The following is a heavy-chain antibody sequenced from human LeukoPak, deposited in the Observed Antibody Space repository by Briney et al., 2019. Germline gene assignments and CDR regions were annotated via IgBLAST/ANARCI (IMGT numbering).Heavy chain of an antibody. V-gene: IGHV3-9*01. J-gene: IGHJ6*02. Sequence: GGSLRLSCAASVFTFDDYAMHLVRQAPGKGLEWVSGISWNSGSIGYADSVKGRFTISRDNAKNSLYLQMNSLRAEDTALYYCVRGYYYYGMDVWGQGTTVTVSS. CDR2: ISWNSGSI. CDR3: VRGYYYYGMDV. CDR1: VFTFDDYA.